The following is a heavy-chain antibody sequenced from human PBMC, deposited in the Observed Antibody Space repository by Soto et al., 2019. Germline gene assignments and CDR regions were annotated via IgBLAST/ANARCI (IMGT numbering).Heavy chain of an antibody. CDR3: AKDGSSRPPPH. D-gene: IGHD3-10*01. CDR1: GFTVSSNY. Sequence: GGSLRLSCAASGFTVSSNYMSWVRQAPGRGLEWVSVIYSGGSTYYADSVKGRFTISRDSSKNTLYLQMNSLRVDDTAVCYCAKDGSSRPPPHWGQGTLATVPS. V-gene: IGHV3-66*01. J-gene: IGHJ4*02. CDR2: IYSGGST.